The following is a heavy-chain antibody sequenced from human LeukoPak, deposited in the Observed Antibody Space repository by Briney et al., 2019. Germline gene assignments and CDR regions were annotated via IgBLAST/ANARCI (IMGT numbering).Heavy chain of an antibody. CDR1: GYSFTNYW. J-gene: IGHJ3*02. D-gene: IGHD5-24*01. CDR2: IYPGDSDS. CDR3: ARSRVATIRGAFDI. Sequence: GESLKISCKGSGYSFTNYWIGWVRQMLGKGLEWMGIIYPGDSDSRYGPSFQGHVTISADKSISTAYLQWSSLRASDTAMYYCARSRVATIRGAFDIWGQGTMVTVSS. V-gene: IGHV5-51*01.